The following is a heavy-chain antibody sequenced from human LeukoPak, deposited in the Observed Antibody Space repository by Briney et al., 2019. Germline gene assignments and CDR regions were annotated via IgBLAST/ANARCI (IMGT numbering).Heavy chain of an antibody. J-gene: IGHJ1*01. CDR3: ARDSGGSSGSYEYFQH. CDR2: IYYSGST. CDR1: GGSISRYY. Sequence: SETLSLTCTVSGGSISRYYWSWIRQPPGKGLEWIGYIYYSGSTNYNPSPKSRVTISVDTSKNQFSLKLSSVTAADTAVYYCARDSGGSSGSYEYFQHWGQGTLVSVSS. D-gene: IGHD3-22*01. V-gene: IGHV4-59*01.